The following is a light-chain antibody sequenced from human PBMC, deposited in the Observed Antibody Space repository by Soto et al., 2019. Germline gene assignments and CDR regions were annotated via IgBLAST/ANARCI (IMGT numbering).Light chain of an antibody. Sequence: EIVLTQSPATLSLSPGEIATLSCITSQSVSSYLAWYQQKPGQAPRLLIHGATTRATGIPARFSGSGSGTEFTLTISSLQSEDFAVYYCQQYNNWPPITFGQGTRLEIK. CDR3: QQYNNWPPIT. CDR2: GAT. J-gene: IGKJ5*01. V-gene: IGKV3-15*01. CDR1: QSVSSY.